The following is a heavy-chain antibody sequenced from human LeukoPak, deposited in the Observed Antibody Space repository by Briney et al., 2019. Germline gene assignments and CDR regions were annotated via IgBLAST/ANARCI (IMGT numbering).Heavy chain of an antibody. V-gene: IGHV3-23*01. CDR1: GFTFSSCA. Sequence: PGGSLRLSCAASGFTFSSCAMSWVRQAPGKGLEWVSNISGSGSGGSTYYADSVKGRFTISRDNSKNTLYLQMNSLRAEDTTVYYCAKSGYNRFDYWGQGTLVTVSS. D-gene: IGHD5-24*01. CDR2: ISGSGSGGST. J-gene: IGHJ4*02. CDR3: AKSGYNRFDY.